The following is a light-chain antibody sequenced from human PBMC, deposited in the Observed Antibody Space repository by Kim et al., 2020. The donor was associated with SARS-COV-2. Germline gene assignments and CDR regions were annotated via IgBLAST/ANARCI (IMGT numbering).Light chain of an antibody. CDR2: KDR. Sequence: VSVSPGQTARITCSGDVLAKKYGRWFQRKPGQAPVVVIYKDRERPSGIPERFSGSSSGTTVTLTISGAQVEEEADYYCYSAADNLVFGGGTQLTVL. CDR1: VLAKKY. CDR3: YSAADNLV. J-gene: IGLJ2*01. V-gene: IGLV3-27*01.